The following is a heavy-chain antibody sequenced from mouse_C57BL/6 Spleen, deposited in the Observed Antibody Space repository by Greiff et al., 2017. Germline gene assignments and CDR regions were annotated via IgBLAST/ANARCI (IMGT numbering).Heavy chain of an antibody. D-gene: IGHD1-1*01. CDR2: IYPGNSDT. CDR3: TSWPFITTVAWYFDV. J-gene: IGHJ1*03. Sequence: DVQLQESGTVLARPGASVKMSCKTSGYTFTSYWMHWVKQRPGQGLEWIGAIYPGNSDTSYHQKFKGKAKLTAVTSASTAYMELSSLTNEDSAVYYCTSWPFITTVAWYFDVWGTGTTVTVSS. V-gene: IGHV1-5*01. CDR1: GYTFTSYW.